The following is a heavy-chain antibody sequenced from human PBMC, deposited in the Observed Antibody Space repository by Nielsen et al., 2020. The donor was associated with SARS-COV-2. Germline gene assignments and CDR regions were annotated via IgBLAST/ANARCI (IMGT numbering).Heavy chain of an antibody. CDR1: GFTFSIYS. D-gene: IGHD4/OR15-4a*01. V-gene: IGHV3-21*01. J-gene: IGHJ3*02. CDR3: VTDDYGDRDGNAWFMNGHFDAYDI. Sequence: ESLKISCAASGFTFSIYSMTWVRQAPGKGLEWVAVIDCNSSYIYYADPVKGRLTISRDNAKNALFLQMNSLRAEDTAVYYCVTDDYGDRDGNAWFMNGHFDAYDIWGQGTMVTVSS. CDR2: IDCNSSYI.